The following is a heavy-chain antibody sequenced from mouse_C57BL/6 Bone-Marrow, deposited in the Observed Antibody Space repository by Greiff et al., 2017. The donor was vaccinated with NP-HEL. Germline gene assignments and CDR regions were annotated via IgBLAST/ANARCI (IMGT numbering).Heavy chain of an antibody. D-gene: IGHD2-10*01. CDR3: ARQGGLRWHYAGYFDV. V-gene: IGHV5-12*01. Sequence: DVKLVESGGGLVQPGGSLKLSCAASGFTFSDYYMYWVRQTPEKRLEWVAYISNGGGSTYYPDTVKGRFTISRDNAKNTLYLQMSRLKSEDTAMYYCARQGGLRWHYAGYFDVGGTGTTVTVSS. CDR1: GFTFSDYY. J-gene: IGHJ1*03. CDR2: ISNGGGST.